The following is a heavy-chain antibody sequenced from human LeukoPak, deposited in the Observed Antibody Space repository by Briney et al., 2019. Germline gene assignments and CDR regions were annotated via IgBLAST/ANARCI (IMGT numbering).Heavy chain of an antibody. D-gene: IGHD2-15*01. CDR2: ISDDGSKK. CDR1: GFTFSSCA. J-gene: IGHJ4*02. V-gene: IGHV3-30-3*01. Sequence: GRSLRLSCAASGFTFSSCAMYWVRQAPGKGLEWVALISDDGSKKYYVESAGRFTISRDNSKNTVYLQMNSLRVEDTAMYYCAREKCSGGTCYSTVDYWGQGTLVTVSS. CDR3: AREKCSGGTCYSTVDY.